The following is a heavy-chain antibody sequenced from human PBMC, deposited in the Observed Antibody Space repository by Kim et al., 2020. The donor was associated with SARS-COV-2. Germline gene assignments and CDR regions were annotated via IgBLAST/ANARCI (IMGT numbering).Heavy chain of an antibody. J-gene: IGHJ4*02. V-gene: IGHV4-31*02. Sequence: SLKSRATISVDTSNNQFSLKLSAVTAADTAVYYCARGRITIFGVVTEFDYWGQGTLVTVSS. D-gene: IGHD3-3*01. CDR3: ARGRITIFGVVTEFDY.